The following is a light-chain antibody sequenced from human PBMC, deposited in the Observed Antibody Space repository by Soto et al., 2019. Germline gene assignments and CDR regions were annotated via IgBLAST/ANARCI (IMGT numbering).Light chain of an antibody. CDR3: PTYDKAPWT. CDR2: AAS. CDR1: RGIYTH. V-gene: IGKV1-27*01. Sequence: DIQMTQSPSSLSASVGDRVTITCRASRGIYTHLAWYQQKPGNAPKLLIYAASTLQSGVPSRFSASGSGTDFILTISALQSEDVGTYFCPTYDKAPWTFGPGTRV. J-gene: IGKJ1*01.